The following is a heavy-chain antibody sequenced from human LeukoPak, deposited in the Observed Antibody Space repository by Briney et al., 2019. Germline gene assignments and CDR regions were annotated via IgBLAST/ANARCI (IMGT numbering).Heavy chain of an antibody. Sequence: GGSLRLSCAASGFTFSSYEMNWVRQAPGKGLEWVAVLWYDGRSKYYAESVKGRFTISRDDSKNTLYLQMNSLRAEDTAVYYCVKDLGRYRNNCFDYWGQGTLVTVSS. D-gene: IGHD1-26*01. CDR1: GFTFSSYE. V-gene: IGHV3-33*06. CDR3: VKDLGRYRNNCFDY. CDR2: LWYDGRSK. J-gene: IGHJ4*02.